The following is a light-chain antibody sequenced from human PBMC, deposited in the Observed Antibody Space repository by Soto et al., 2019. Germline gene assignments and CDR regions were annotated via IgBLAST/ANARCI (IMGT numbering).Light chain of an antibody. CDR2: DAA. J-gene: IGKJ1*01. Sequence: EIVLTQSPATLSLSPGERATLSCRASQSVSSYLAWYQQKAGQAPRLLIYDAANRASGIPARFSGSGSGTDFTLTISNLEPEDFAIYYCQQRSNWPWTFGQGTKVEVK. CDR1: QSVSSY. V-gene: IGKV3-11*01. CDR3: QQRSNWPWT.